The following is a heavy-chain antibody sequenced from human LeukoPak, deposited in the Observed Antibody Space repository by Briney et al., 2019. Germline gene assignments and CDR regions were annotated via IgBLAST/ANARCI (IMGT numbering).Heavy chain of an antibody. D-gene: IGHD3-9*01. CDR2: INPSGGST. Sequence: ASVKVSCKASGYTFTSYYMHWVRQAPGQGLEWMGIINPSGGSTSYAQKFQGRVTMTRDTSTSTVYMELRSLRSDDTAVYYCASTYDILTGYYVWGQGTLVTVSS. CDR1: GYTFTSYY. J-gene: IGHJ4*02. CDR3: ASTYDILTGYYV. V-gene: IGHV1-46*01.